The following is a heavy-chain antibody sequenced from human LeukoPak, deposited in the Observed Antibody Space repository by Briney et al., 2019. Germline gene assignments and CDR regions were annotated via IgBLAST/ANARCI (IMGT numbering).Heavy chain of an antibody. D-gene: IGHD5-18*01. CDR2: INTNTGNP. CDR1: GYTFISYA. J-gene: IGHJ4*02. CDR3: GRDPKLGIRGYTYGYIDY. Sequence: ASVKVSCKTSGYTFISYAMNWVQQAPGQGLEWMGWINTNTGNPTYAQGFTGRYVFSLDTSVSTAYLQISGLKADDTAVYYCGRDPKLGIRGYTYGYIDYWGQGTLVTVSS. V-gene: IGHV7-4-1*02.